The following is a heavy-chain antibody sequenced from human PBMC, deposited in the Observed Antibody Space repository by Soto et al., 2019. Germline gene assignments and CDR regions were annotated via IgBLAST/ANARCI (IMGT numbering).Heavy chain of an antibody. CDR2: TYYRSKWYN. J-gene: IGHJ6*02. Sequence: SQTLSLTCAISGDSVSSDSAAWNWIRQSPSRGLEWLGRTYYRSKWYNDYAVSVKSRITINPDTSKNQFSLQLNSVTPEDTAVYYCATDRPIAAAGRHYYYYGMDVWGQGTTVTVSS. CDR3: ATDRPIAAAGRHYYYYGMDV. V-gene: IGHV6-1*01. CDR1: GDSVSSDSAA. D-gene: IGHD6-13*01.